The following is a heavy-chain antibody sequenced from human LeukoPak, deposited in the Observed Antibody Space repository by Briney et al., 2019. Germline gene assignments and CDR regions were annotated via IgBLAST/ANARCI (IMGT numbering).Heavy chain of an antibody. Sequence: KTSETLSLTCTVSGGSISSSSYYWGWIRQPPGKGLEWIGSIYYSGSTYYNPSLKSRVTISVDTSKNQFSLKLSSVTAADTAVYYCARELYYYDSSGYYHASFDPWGQGTLVTVSS. CDR3: ARELYYYDSSGYYHASFDP. V-gene: IGHV4-39*07. CDR1: GGSISSSSYY. D-gene: IGHD3-22*01. J-gene: IGHJ5*02. CDR2: IYYSGST.